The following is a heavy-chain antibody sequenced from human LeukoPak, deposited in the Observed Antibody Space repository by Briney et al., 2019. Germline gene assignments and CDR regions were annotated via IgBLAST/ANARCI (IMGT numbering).Heavy chain of an antibody. CDR2: INPNSGGT. Sequence: ASVKVSCKASGYTFTGYYMHWVRQAPGQGLEWMGWINPNSGGTNYAQKFQGRVTMTRDTSISTAYMELSRLRSDDTAVYSCARGAGAAMVTPDYWGQGTLVTVSS. J-gene: IGHJ4*02. CDR1: GYTFTGYY. V-gene: IGHV1-2*02. D-gene: IGHD5-18*01. CDR3: ARGAGAAMVTPDY.